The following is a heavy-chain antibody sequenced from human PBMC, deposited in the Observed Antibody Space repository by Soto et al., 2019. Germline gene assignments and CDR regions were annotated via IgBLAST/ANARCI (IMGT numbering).Heavy chain of an antibody. J-gene: IGHJ4*02. V-gene: IGHV1-18*01. CDR3: AVTMTTATPYDY. Sequence: ASVKVSCKASGYTFTSYGISWVRQAPGQGLEWMGWISAYNGNTNYAQKLQGRVTMTTDTSTSTAYMELRSLRSDDTAVYYCAVTMTTATPYDYWGQGTLVTVSS. CDR1: GYTFTSYG. D-gene: IGHD4-17*01. CDR2: ISAYNGNT.